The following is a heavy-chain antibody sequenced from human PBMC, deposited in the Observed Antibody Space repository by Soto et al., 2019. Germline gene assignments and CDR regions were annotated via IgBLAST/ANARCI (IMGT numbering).Heavy chain of an antibody. CDR3: ARVGLGYCSGGSCYYYYGMDV. CDR1: GYTFTGYY. Sequence: GASVKVSCKASGYTFTGYYIHWVRQAPGQGLEWMGWINPNSGGTNYAQKFQGRVTMTRDTSISTAYMELSRLRSDDTAVYYCARVGLGYCSGGSCYYYYGMDVWGQGTTVTVSS. V-gene: IGHV1-2*02. J-gene: IGHJ6*02. CDR2: INPNSGGT. D-gene: IGHD2-15*01.